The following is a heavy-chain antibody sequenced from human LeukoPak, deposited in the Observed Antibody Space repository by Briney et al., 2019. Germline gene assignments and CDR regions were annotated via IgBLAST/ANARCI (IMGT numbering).Heavy chain of an antibody. CDR3: AKDGSSWYATTSTSTDY. CDR1: GFTFNNYN. CDR2: ITRDSTTT. Sequence: GGSLRLSCAASGFTFNNYNMNWVRQAPGKGLEWVSYITRDSTTTYYADSVKGRFTISRDNVKNSLYLQMNSLRAEDTAVYYCAKDGSSWYATTSTSTDYWGQGTLVTVSS. J-gene: IGHJ4*02. V-gene: IGHV3-48*01. D-gene: IGHD6-13*01.